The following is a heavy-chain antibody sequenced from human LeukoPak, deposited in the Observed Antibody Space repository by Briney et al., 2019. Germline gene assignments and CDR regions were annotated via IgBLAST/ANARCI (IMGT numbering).Heavy chain of an antibody. D-gene: IGHD3-16*01. J-gene: IGHJ4*02. Sequence: SETLSLTCTVSGGSISSYYWNWIRQPPGKGLEWIGYISYGGRTNYNPSLQSRVTISVDTSKTQLSLNLGSVTAADTAVYYCARALLGEFPNYFDYWGQGTLVTVSS. CDR1: GGSISSYY. CDR3: ARALLGEFPNYFDY. V-gene: IGHV4-59*08. CDR2: ISYGGRT.